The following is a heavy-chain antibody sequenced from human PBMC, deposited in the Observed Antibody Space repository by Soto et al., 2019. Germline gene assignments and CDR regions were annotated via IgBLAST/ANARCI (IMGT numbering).Heavy chain of an antibody. CDR3: ATRSSITMNNWFDP. J-gene: IGHJ5*02. CDR1: GYTLTELS. V-gene: IGHV1-24*01. Sequence: ASVKVSCKVSGYTLTELSMHWVRQAPGKGLEWMGGFDPEDGETIYAQKFQGRVTMTEDTSTDTAYMELSSLRSEDTAVYYCATRSSITMNNWFDPGGQGTLVNVS. CDR2: FDPEDGET. D-gene: IGHD3-22*01.